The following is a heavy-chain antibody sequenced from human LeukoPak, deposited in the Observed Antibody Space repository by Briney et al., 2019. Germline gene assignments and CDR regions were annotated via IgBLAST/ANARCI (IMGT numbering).Heavy chain of an antibody. CDR2: IYTSGST. CDR1: GGSISTYY. D-gene: IGHD3-22*01. J-gene: IGHJ4*02. Sequence: SETLSLTCTVSGGSISTYYLSWMRQPAGEGLEWIGRIYTSGSTNYNPSLKSRVTMSVDTSKNQFSLKLSSVTAADTAVYYCARAFSGYYGGGYYFDYWGQGTLVTVSS. CDR3: ARAFSGYYGGGYYFDY. V-gene: IGHV4-4*07.